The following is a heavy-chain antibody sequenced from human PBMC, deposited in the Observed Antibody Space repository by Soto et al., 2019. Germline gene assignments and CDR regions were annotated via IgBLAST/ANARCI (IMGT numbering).Heavy chain of an antibody. CDR3: VKISSVDRSDYSPLEWWFDP. CDR2: IYPGDSDT. V-gene: IGHV5-51*01. D-gene: IGHD3-22*01. CDR1: GYSFSNYW. Sequence: GESLTISCEGSGYSFSNYWIGWVRQVPGKGLEWMGIIYPGDSDTRYSPSFQGQVTISADRSIGTAYLQWSSLKASDTAMYYCVKISSVDRSDYSPLEWWFDPSGEGTLVTVSS. J-gene: IGHJ5*02.